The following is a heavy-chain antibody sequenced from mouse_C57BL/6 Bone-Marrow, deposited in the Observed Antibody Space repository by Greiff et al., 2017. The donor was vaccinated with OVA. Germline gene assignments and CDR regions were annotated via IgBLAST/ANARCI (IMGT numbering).Heavy chain of an antibody. V-gene: IGHV1-80*01. J-gene: IGHJ3*01. CDR1: GYAFSSYW. CDR3: ARGWVFNYGPLR. CDR2: IYPGDGDT. Sequence: QVQLQQSGAELVKPGASVKISCKASGYAFSSYWMNWVKQRPGKGLEWIGQIYPGDGDTNYNGKFKGKATLTADKSSSTAYMQLSSLTSEDSAVYFCARGWVFNYGPLRWGQGTLVTVSA. D-gene: IGHD1-1*02.